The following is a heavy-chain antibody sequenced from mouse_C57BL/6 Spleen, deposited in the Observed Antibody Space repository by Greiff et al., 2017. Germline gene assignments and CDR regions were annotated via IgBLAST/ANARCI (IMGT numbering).Heavy chain of an antibody. V-gene: IGHV5-6*02. CDR2: ISSGGSYT. D-gene: IGHD1-1*01. CDR1: GFTFSSYG. CDR3: ARPPCYGGTDWFAY. J-gene: IGHJ3*01. Sequence: DVKLVESGGDLVKPGGSLKLSCAASGFTFSSYGMSWVRQTPDQRLEWVATISSGGSYTYYPDSVKGRFPISRDNAKNTLYLQMSSLKSEDTAMYDCARPPCYGGTDWFAYWGQGTLVTVSA.